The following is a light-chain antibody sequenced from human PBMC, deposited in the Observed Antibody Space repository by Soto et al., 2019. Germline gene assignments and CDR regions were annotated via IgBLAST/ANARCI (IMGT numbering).Light chain of an antibody. V-gene: IGKV3-20*01. CDR3: HLYGGSPPRGT. CDR2: SAS. CDR1: LSVNDNH. Sequence: EVGLTQSPGTLSLSPGVKATLSCRASLSVNDNHLAWYQQQGGQAPRLLIYSASTRATGVPERFSGSGFATAYSLIINRLEPEDFALYYCHLYGGSPPRGTFGRGTTVEI. J-gene: IGKJ3*01.